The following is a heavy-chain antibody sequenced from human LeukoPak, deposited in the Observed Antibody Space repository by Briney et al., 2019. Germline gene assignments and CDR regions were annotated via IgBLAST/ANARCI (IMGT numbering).Heavy chain of an antibody. V-gene: IGHV3-15*01. Sequence: GGSLRLSCAASGFTFSNAWMSWVRQAPGKGLEWVGRIKSEIDGGTTDYAAPVKGRFTISRDDSKNTLYLQMNSLKTEGTAVYYCTTDALMIVVVNGYPNIWGQGTLVTVSS. CDR1: GFTFSNAW. D-gene: IGHD3-22*01. CDR3: TTDALMIVVVNGYPNI. J-gene: IGHJ3*02. CDR2: IKSEIDGGTT.